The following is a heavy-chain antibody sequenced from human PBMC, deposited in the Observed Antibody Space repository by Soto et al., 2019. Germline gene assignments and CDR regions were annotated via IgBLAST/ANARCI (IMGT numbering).Heavy chain of an antibody. CDR1: GFSFSSFW. CDR2: INQDGSEE. CDR3: AIGSYSRSLLAY. D-gene: IGHD6-13*01. V-gene: IGHV3-7*02. Sequence: EVQLVESEGGLVQPGGSLRLSCAASGFSFSSFWMNWVRQAPGKGLEWVANINQDGSEEGYVDSVKGRLTISRDNTKNSLSLQMNSLRAEDTAVYYCAIGSYSRSLLAYWGQGALVTVSS. J-gene: IGHJ4*02.